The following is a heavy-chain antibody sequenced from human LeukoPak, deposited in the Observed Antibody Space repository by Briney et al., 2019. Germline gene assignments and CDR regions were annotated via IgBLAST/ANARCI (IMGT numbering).Heavy chain of an antibody. D-gene: IGHD2-8*02. CDR3: AKELVAYYFDY. J-gene: IGHJ4*02. V-gene: IGHV3-30*02. CDR1: EFSFSNYG. Sequence: GGSLRLSCAASEFSFSNYGMHWVRQAPGKGLEWVAFIRYDGSSKYYADSVKGRFAISRDNSKNTLYLQMNSLRGEDTAVYYCAKELVAYYFDYWGQGTLVTVSS. CDR2: IRYDGSSK.